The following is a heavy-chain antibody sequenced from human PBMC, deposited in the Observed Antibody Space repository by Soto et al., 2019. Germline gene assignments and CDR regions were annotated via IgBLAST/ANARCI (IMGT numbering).Heavy chain of an antibody. J-gene: IGHJ3*02. Sequence: VQLLESGGGWVQPGGSLRLSCAASGFTFSSYAISWVRQAPGQGLEWMGGIIPIFGTANYAQKFQGRVTITADESTSTAYMELSSLRSEDTAVYYCGRDAIVATIYAFVIWGQGTMVTVSS. CDR2: IIPIFGTA. CDR1: GFTFSSYA. D-gene: IGHD5-12*01. CDR3: GRDAIVATIYAFVI. V-gene: IGHV1-69*01.